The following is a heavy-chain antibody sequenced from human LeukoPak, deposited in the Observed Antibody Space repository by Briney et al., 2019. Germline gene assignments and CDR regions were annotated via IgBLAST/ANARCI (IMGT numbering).Heavy chain of an antibody. D-gene: IGHD3-10*01. J-gene: IGHJ6*03. Sequence: SETLSLTCTVSGASISSSSYYWGWIRQPPGKGLEWIGSIYYSGSTYYNPSLKRRVTISVDTSKNHFPLKLSSVTAADTAVYYCARLAGFGARGPNPDINYYYYYMDVWGKGTTVTVSS. CDR2: IYYSGST. V-gene: IGHV4-39*01. CDR3: ARLAGFGARGPNPDINYYYYYMDV. CDR1: GASISSSSYY.